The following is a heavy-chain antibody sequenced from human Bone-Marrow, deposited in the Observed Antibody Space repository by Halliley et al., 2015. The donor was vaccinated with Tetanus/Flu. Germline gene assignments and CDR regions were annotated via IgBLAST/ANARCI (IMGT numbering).Heavy chain of an antibody. CDR3: ARLPLIALGVAGTSLAS. CDR1: GYNFTNYS. Sequence: QLVQSGAEVKKPGESLKISCRGSGYNFTNYSIGWVRQMPGKGLEWMGIIFPGDSDSRYSPSFQGQVTFSADKSVTTVYLQWSGLKASDPAMYYCARLPLIALGVAGTSLASWGQGTLVTVS. V-gene: IGHV5-51*01. CDR2: IFPGDSDS. J-gene: IGHJ5*02. D-gene: IGHD6-19*01.